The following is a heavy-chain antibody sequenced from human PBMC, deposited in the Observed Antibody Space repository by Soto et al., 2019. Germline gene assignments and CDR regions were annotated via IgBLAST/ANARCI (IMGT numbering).Heavy chain of an antibody. CDR1: GFTFSSYW. D-gene: IGHD5-18*01. V-gene: IGHV3-7*01. Sequence: GGSLRLSCAASGFTFSSYWMSWVRQAPGKGLEWVANIKQDGSEKYYVNSAKGRFTIPGDNAKNSLYLQMNSLRAEDTAVYYCARGTAMVTVYYFDYWGQGTLVTVCS. CDR2: IKQDGSEK. CDR3: ARGTAMVTVYYFDY. J-gene: IGHJ4*02.